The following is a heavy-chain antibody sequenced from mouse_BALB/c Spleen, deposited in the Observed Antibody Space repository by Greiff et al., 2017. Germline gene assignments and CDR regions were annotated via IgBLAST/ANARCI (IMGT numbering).Heavy chain of an antibody. Sequence: QVQLQQSGPEVVRPGASVKMSCKASGYTFTDYWMHWVKQRPGQGLEWIGAIDTSDSYTSYNQKFKGKATLTVDESSSTAYMQLSSLTSEDSAVYYCARSLRRLYAMDYWGQGTSVTVSS. CDR1: GYTFTDYW. V-gene: IGHV1-69*02. CDR3: ARSLRRLYAMDY. CDR2: IDTSDSYT. J-gene: IGHJ4*01. D-gene: IGHD2-12*01.